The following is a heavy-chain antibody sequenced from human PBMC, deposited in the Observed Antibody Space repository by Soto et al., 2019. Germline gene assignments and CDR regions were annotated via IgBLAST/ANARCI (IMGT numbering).Heavy chain of an antibody. J-gene: IGHJ6*02. Sequence: PSETLSLTCAVYGGSFSGYYWSWIRQPPGKGLEWIGEINHSGSTNYNPSLKSRVTISVDTSKNQFSLKLSSVTAADTAVYYCARGRGSSWSYYYYGMDVWGQGTTVTVSS. D-gene: IGHD6-13*01. CDR3: ARGRGSSWSYYYYGMDV. V-gene: IGHV4-34*01. CDR2: INHSGST. CDR1: GGSFSGYY.